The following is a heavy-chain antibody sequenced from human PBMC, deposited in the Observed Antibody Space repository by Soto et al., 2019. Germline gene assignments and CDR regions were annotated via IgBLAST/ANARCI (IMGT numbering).Heavy chain of an antibody. CDR2: IWYDGSNK. J-gene: IGHJ4*02. CDR3: ARASNSGPYFDY. Sequence: SCAASGFTFSSYGMHWVRQAPGKGLEWVAVIWYDGSNKYYADSVKGRFTISRDNSKNTLYLQMNSLRAEDTAVYYCARASNSGPYFDYWGQGTLVTVSS. V-gene: IGHV3-33*01. D-gene: IGHD1-7*01. CDR1: GFTFSSYG.